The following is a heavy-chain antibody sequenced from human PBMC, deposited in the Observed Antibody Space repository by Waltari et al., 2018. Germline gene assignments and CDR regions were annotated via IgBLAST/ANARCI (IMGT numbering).Heavy chain of an antibody. V-gene: IGHV3-23*01. CDR3: ANRPTIQLEDAFDI. Sequence: EVQLLESGGGLVEPGGSLRLSCAAPGFTFSSQAMTWLRPAPGKGLEWVSAISGSGGSTYYADSVKGRFTISRDNSKNTLYLQMNSLRAEDTAVYYCANRPTIQLEDAFDIWGQGTMVTVSS. D-gene: IGHD5-18*01. CDR2: ISGSGGST. J-gene: IGHJ3*02. CDR1: GFTFSSQA.